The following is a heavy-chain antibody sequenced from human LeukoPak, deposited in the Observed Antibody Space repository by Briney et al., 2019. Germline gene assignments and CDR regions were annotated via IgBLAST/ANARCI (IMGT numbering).Heavy chain of an antibody. CDR2: IHWDDDK. CDR3: ARIRGPRYVFEI. CDR1: GFSLSTSGMC. V-gene: IGHV2-70*01. Sequence: SGPTLVNPTQTLTLTCTFSGFSLSTSGMCVSWIRQPLGKALEWLALIHWDDDKYYSTSLKTRLTISKDTSKNQVVLTMTNMDPVDTATYYCARIRGPRYVFEIWGQGTMVTVSS. J-gene: IGHJ3*02.